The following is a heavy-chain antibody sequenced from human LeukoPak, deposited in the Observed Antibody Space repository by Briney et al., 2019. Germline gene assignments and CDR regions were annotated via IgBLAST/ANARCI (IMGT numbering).Heavy chain of an antibody. J-gene: IGHJ6*03. CDR3: ARGGWVWELLPYYYYYYMDV. CDR2: MNPNSGNT. V-gene: IGHV1-8*03. Sequence: ASVKVSCKASGYTFTSYDINWVRQATGQGLEWMGWMNPNSGNTGYAQKFQGRVTITRNTSISTAYMELSSLRSEDTAVYYCARGGWVWELLPYYYYYYMDVWGKGTTVTVSS. CDR1: GYTFTSYD. D-gene: IGHD1-26*01.